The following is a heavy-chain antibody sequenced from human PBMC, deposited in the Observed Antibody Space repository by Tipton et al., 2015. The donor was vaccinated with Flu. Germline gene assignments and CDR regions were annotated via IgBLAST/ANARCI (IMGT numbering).Heavy chain of an antibody. CDR1: GGSISSSNW. D-gene: IGHD6-19*01. J-gene: IGHJ5*02. CDR2: IYHSGST. CDR3: ARGGSSGWLGGDNWFDP. V-gene: IGHV4-4*02. Sequence: SLRLSCAVSGGSISSSNWWSWVRQPPGKGLEWIGEIYHSGSTNYNPSLKSRVTISVDKSKNQFSLKLSSVTAADTAVYYCARGGSSGWLGGDNWFDPWGQGTLVTVSS.